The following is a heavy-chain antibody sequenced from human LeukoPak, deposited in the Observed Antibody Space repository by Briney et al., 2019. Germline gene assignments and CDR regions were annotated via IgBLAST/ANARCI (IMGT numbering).Heavy chain of an antibody. CDR3: ARSLGFGELLYFEY. V-gene: IGHV4-30-4*07. Sequence: PSETLPLTCAVTGGSINSGGYTWSWVRQPAGKRLEFLGYLSYSGSNYYIPSLKSRLLISGDTSRGQFSLSLTSVTAADTAVYYCARSLGFGELLYFEYWGQGVLVTVS. J-gene: IGHJ4*02. CDR2: LSYSGSN. CDR1: GGSINSGGYT. D-gene: IGHD3-10*01.